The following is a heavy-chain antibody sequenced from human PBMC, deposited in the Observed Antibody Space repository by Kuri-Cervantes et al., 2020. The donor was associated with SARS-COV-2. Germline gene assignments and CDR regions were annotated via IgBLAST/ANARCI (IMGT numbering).Heavy chain of an antibody. CDR1: GFTVSSNY. J-gene: IGHJ4*02. D-gene: IGHD3-22*01. CDR3: AKTWLSYYDSSGYPPY. V-gene: IGHV3-23*01. Sequence: GESLKISCAASGFTVSSNYMSWVRQAPGKGLEWVSAISGSGGSTYYADSVKGRFTISRDNSKNTLYLQMNSLRAEDTAVYYCAKTWLSYYDSSGYPPYWGQGTLVTVSS. CDR2: ISGSGGST.